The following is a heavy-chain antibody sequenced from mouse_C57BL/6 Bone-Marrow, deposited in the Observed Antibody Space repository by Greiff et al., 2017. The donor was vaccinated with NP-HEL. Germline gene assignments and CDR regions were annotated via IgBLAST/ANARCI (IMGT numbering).Heavy chain of an antibody. D-gene: IGHD3-2*02. Sequence: QVQLKESGPELVKPGASVKISCKASGYTFTSYWMHWVKQRPGRGLEWIGRIDPNSGGTKYNEKFKSKATLTVDKPSSTAYMQLSSLTSEDSAVYYCARSRSSGYVRGVYYAMDYWGQGTSVTVSS. V-gene: IGHV1-72*01. CDR2: IDPNSGGT. CDR1: GYTFTSYW. J-gene: IGHJ4*01. CDR3: ARSRSSGYVRGVYYAMDY.